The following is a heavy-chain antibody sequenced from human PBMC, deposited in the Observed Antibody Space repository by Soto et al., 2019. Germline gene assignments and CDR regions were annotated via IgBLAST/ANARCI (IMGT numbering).Heavy chain of an antibody. J-gene: IGHJ4*02. CDR1: GYTFTSYY. V-gene: IGHV1-46*01. Sequence: QVHLVQSGAEVKKPGASVKVSCKASGYTFTSYYMHWVRQAPGQGLEWMGIINPSGGGTSYAQKFQGIVTMSGDTSTTTVYMELSSLSSEDTAVYYCARDSTLAYWGQGTLVIVSS. CDR2: INPSGGGT. CDR3: ARDSTLAY.